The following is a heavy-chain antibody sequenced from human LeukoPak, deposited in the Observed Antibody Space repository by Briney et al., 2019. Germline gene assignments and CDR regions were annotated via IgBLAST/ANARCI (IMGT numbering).Heavy chain of an antibody. CDR1: GYTFTSYG. CDR3: ARDGFGELLLPSYYFDY. CDR2: ISAYNGNT. V-gene: IGHV1-18*04. J-gene: IGHJ4*02. D-gene: IGHD3-10*01. Sequence: GASVKVSCKASGYTFTSYGISGVRQAPGQGLEWMGWISAYNGNTNYAQKLQGRVTMTTDTSTSTAYMELRSLRSDDTAVYYCARDGFGELLLPSYYFDYWGQGTLVTVSS.